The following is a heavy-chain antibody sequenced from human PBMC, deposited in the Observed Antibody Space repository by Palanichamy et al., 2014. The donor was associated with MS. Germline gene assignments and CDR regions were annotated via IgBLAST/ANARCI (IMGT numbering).Heavy chain of an antibody. CDR3: ARGLWSSSRVGYYFDN. J-gene: IGHJ4*02. V-gene: IGHV1-3*01. CDR2: INAGNGNT. CDR1: GYTFTDYA. Sequence: QVQLVQSGAEVKKPGASVKVSCKASGYTFTDYAMNWVRQAPGQRLEWMGWINAGNGNTKYSQEFQGRVTLTRDTSASTAYMELSSLTSEDTAVYYCARGLWSSSRVGYYFDNWGQGTLVTVSS. D-gene: IGHD3-3*01.